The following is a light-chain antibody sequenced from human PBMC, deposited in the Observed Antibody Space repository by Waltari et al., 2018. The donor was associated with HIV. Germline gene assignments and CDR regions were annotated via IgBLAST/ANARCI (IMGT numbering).Light chain of an antibody. Sequence: DIQMTQSPSYLSASVGDRVPISCRASQSISTYLNWYQQKPGRAPKLLIYNGSILQGGVPSRFSGSGSGTDFTLSISSLQPEDFGTYYCQQSYSTLWTFGPGTKV. J-gene: IGKJ1*01. CDR2: NGS. V-gene: IGKV1-39*01. CDR1: QSISTY. CDR3: QQSYSTLWT.